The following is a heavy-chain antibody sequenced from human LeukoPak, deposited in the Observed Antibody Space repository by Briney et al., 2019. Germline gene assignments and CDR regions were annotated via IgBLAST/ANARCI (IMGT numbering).Heavy chain of an antibody. CDR3: AKGGRYSINWFSRVDY. CDR2: ISSSSSTI. J-gene: IGHJ4*02. V-gene: IGHV3-48*01. D-gene: IGHD6-13*01. CDR1: GFTFSSYS. Sequence: PGGSLRLSCAASGFTFSSYSMNWVRQAPGKGLEWVSYISSSSSTIYYADSVKGRFTISRDNAKNSLYLQMNSLRAEDTAVYYCAKGGRYSINWFSRVDYWGQGTLVTVSS.